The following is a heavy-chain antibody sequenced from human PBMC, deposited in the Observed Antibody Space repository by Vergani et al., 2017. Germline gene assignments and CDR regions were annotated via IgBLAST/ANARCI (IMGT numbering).Heavy chain of an antibody. CDR1: GYTFTSYY. V-gene: IGHV1-46*03. D-gene: IGHD1-26*01. Sequence: QVQLVQSGAEVKKPGASVKVSCKASGYTFTSYYMHWVRQAPGQGLEWMGIINPSGGSTSYAQKFQGRVTMTRDTSTSTVYMELSSLRSEDTAVYYCARVGGSGSYFPQFWSFDYWGQGTLVTVSS. CDR2: INPSGGST. J-gene: IGHJ4*02. CDR3: ARVGGSGSYFPQFWSFDY.